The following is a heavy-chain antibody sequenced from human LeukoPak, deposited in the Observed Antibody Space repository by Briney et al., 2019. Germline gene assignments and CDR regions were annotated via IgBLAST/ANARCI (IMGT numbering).Heavy chain of an antibody. D-gene: IGHD3-9*01. V-gene: IGHV4-34*01. CDR1: GGSFSGYY. Sequence: SETLSLTCAVYGGSFSGYYWSWIRQPPGKGLEWIGEINHSGSTNYNPSLKSRVTISVDTSKNQFSLKLSSVTAADTAVYYCARGGLRYSDWLTRYAFDYWGQGTLVTVSS. J-gene: IGHJ4*02. CDR3: ARGGLRYSDWLTRYAFDY. CDR2: INHSGST.